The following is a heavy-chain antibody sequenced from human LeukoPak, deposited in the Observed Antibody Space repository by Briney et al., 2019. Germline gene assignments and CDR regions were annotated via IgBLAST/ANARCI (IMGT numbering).Heavy chain of an antibody. CDR3: AKVGCSSTSCVEYFDY. J-gene: IGHJ4*02. CDR2: ISGSGGST. Sequence: GGSLRLSCAASGFTFSSYSMSWVRQAPGKGLEWVSAISGSGGSTYYADSVKGRFTISRDNSKNTLYLQMNSLRAEDTAVYYCAKVGCSSTSCVEYFDYWGQGTLVTVSS. CDR1: GFTFSSYS. V-gene: IGHV3-23*01. D-gene: IGHD2-2*01.